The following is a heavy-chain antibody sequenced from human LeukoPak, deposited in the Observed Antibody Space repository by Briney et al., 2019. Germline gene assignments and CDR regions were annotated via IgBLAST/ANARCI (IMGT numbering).Heavy chain of an antibody. CDR1: GFTFSDHA. CDR3: TTMTTPSSYFDY. CDR2: STSAGGDIT. J-gene: IGHJ4*02. V-gene: IGHV3-15*01. Sequence: GGSLRLSCAASGFTFSDHAMTWVRQTLAKGLESVSSTSAGGDITHYAAPVKGRFTISRDDSKNTLYLQMNSLKTEDTAVYYCTTMTTPSSYFDYWGQGTLVTVSS. D-gene: IGHD4-11*01.